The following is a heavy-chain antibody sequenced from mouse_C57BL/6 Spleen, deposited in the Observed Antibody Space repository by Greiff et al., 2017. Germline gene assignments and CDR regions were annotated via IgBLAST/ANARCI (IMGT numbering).Heavy chain of an antibody. V-gene: IGHV1-80*01. J-gene: IGHJ1*03. CDR2: IYPGDGDT. CDR3: AREDYDLWYFDG. Sequence: QVQLKESGAELVKPGASVKISCKASGYAFSSYWMNWVKQRPGKGLEWIGQIYPGDGDTNYNGKFKGKATLTADKSSSTAYMQLSSLTSEDAAVYFCAREDYDLWYFDGWGTGTTVTVSS. CDR1: GYAFSSYW. D-gene: IGHD2-4*01.